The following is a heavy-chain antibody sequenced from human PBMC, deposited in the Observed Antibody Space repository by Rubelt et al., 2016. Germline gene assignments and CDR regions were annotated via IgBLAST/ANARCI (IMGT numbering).Heavy chain of an antibody. Sequence: QLQLQESGPGLVKPSETLSLTCTVSGGSISSSSYYWGWIRQPPGKGLEWIGSIYYSGSTYYNPSLKCRVPISVDTSKNPFALKLSSVTAADTAVYYCARQYLRDFWSIDAFDIWGQGTMVTVSS. V-gene: IGHV4-39*01. CDR3: ARQYLRDFWSIDAFDI. CDR1: GGSISSSSYY. J-gene: IGHJ3*02. D-gene: IGHD3-3*01. CDR2: IYYSGST.